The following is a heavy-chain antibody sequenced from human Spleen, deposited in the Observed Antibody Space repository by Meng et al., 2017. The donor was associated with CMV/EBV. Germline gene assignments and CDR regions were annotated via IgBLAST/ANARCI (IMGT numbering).Heavy chain of an antibody. J-gene: IGHJ4*02. CDR3: ARESWDLQRD. CDR1: GGSFSGYY. V-gene: IGHV4-59*01. CDR2: ICYSGST. D-gene: IGHD1-26*01. Sequence: SETLSLTCAVYGGSFSGYYWSWIRQPPGKGLECIGYICYSGSTNNNPSLKSRVTISVDTSKNQLSLKLSSVTAADTAVYYCARESWDLQRDWGQGTLVTVSS.